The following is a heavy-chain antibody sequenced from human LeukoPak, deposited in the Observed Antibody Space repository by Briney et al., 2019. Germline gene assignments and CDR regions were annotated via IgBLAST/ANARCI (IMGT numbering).Heavy chain of an antibody. CDR1: GFSFTDNY. Sequence: GASVTVSFTASGFSFTDNYIHWVRQAPVQGLEWMGWINPKNGDTTYTQKFQGRVNMTRDTSISTAYMELSSLRSDDTAVYYCARRPIDGGNYDDFFDYWGQGTLVTVSS. V-gene: IGHV1-2*02. D-gene: IGHD3-3*01. CDR2: INPKNGDT. J-gene: IGHJ4*02. CDR3: ARRPIDGGNYDDFFDY.